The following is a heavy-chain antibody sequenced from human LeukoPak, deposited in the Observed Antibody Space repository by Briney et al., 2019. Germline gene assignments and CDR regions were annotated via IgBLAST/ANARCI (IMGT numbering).Heavy chain of an antibody. CDR1: GFTFSSYW. Sequence: GGSLRLSCAASGFTFSSYWMHWVRQAPGKGLVWVSRINSDGSTTSYADSVKGRFTISRDNAKNSLYLQMNSLRAEDTAVYYCARMSITGDGDAFDIWGQGTMVTVSS. CDR2: INSDGSTT. J-gene: IGHJ3*02. D-gene: IGHD1-20*01. CDR3: ARMSITGDGDAFDI. V-gene: IGHV3-74*01.